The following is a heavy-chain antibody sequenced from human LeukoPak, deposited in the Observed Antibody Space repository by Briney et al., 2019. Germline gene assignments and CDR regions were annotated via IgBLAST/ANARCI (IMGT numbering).Heavy chain of an antibody. CDR2: ISGSGSNT. J-gene: IGHJ4*02. Sequence: GGSLRLSCAASGFTFSSYSMNWVRQAPGKGLEWVSAISGSGSNTYYADSVKGRFTISRDNSKNTLYLQMNSLRAEDTAVYYCAKDSSMITFNWGQGTLVTVSS. CDR3: AKDSSMITFN. V-gene: IGHV3-23*01. D-gene: IGHD3-16*01. CDR1: GFTFSSYS.